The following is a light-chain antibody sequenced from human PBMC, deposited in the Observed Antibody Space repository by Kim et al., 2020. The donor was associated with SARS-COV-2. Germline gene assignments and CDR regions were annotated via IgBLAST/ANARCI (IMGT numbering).Light chain of an antibody. CDR1: QSRVYCDGNTY. V-gene: IGKV2-30*01. Sequence: PASGACESSQSRVYCDGNTYLDWFQQRPGQSPRRLIYKVSHRDSGVPDSFSGSGSGTDFTRKISTVEADDVGVYYCMQGTHWPLTFCGGTRVDIK. CDR3: MQGTHWPLT. J-gene: IGKJ4*01. CDR2: KVS.